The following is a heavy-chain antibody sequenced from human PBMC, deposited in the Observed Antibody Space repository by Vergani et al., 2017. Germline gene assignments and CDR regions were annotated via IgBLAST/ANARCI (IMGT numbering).Heavy chain of an antibody. V-gene: IGHV1-18*04. CDR2: ISAYNGNT. Sequence: QVQLVQSGAEVKKLGASVKVSCKASGYTFTSYGISGVRQAPGQGLEWMGWISAYNGNTNYAQKLQGRVTMTTDTTTSTAYMVQRSLRSEDTAIYYCARSDYGILTGYRYGGQGTLVAV. D-gene: IGHD3-9*01. J-gene: IGHJ4*02. CDR3: ARSDYGILTGYRY. CDR1: GYTFTSYG.